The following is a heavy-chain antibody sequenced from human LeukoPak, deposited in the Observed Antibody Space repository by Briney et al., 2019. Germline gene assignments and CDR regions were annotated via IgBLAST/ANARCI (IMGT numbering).Heavy chain of an antibody. CDR3: AKDVGYLTSRPHNWFDP. V-gene: IGHV3-30*18. Sequence: PGRSLRLSCTASGFTFSHYGMPWVRQAPGKGLGWWALISYDGSYTYHPNSVRGRLTISRDNSKNTLYLQMNTLRPEDTAVYYCAKDVGYLTSRPHNWFDPWGQGTLVTVSS. J-gene: IGHJ5*02. CDR2: ISYDGSYT. D-gene: IGHD5-18*01. CDR1: GFTFSHYG.